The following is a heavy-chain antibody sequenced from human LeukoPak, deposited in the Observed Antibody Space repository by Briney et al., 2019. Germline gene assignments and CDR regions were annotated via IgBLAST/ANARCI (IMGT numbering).Heavy chain of an antibody. CDR2: IVVGSGNT. Sequence: SVTVSCKASGFTFTSSAVQWVRQARGQRLEWIGWIVVGSGNTNYAQKFQERVTITRDMSTSTAYMELSSLRSEDTAVYYCAAFRFDESYYDILTGYYTTYYFDYWGQGTLVTVSS. CDR1: GFTFTSSA. D-gene: IGHD3-9*01. J-gene: IGHJ4*02. V-gene: IGHV1-58*01. CDR3: AAFRFDESYYDILTGYYTTYYFDY.